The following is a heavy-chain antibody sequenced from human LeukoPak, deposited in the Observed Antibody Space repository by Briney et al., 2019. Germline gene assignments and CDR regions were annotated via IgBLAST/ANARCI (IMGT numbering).Heavy chain of an antibody. D-gene: IGHD5-24*01. CDR1: GGTFSSYA. V-gene: IGHV1-69*05. CDR2: IIPIFGTA. J-gene: IGHJ4*02. Sequence: SVRVSCKASGGTFSSYAISWVRQAPGQGLEWMGRIIPIFGTANYAQKFQGRVTITTDESTSTAYMELSSLRSEDTAVYYCASTGDGYNKDYWGQGTLVTVSS. CDR3: ASTGDGYNKDY.